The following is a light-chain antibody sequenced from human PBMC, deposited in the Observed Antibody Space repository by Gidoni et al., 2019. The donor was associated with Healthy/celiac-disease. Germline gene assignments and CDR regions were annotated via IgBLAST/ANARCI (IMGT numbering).Light chain of an antibody. CDR1: KLGDKY. J-gene: IGLJ2*01. Sequence: SYELTQPPSVYVSPGQTASITCSGDKLGDKYACWYQQKPGPSPVLVIYQDSKLPSGIPERFSGSNSWTTATLTIRRTQAMDEADYYCQAWDSSSVVFGGGTNLSVL. CDR2: QDS. CDR3: QAWDSSSVV. V-gene: IGLV3-1*01.